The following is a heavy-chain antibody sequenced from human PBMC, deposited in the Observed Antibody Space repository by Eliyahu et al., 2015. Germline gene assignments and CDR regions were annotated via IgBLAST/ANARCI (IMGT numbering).Heavy chain of an antibody. J-gene: IGHJ6*03. CDR3: TRVSAYYSYYMDV. D-gene: IGHD3-16*01. Sequence: DVQLVESGGGLVQPGGSLTLSCEASGFTFRDYAFHWVRLAPGKGLELVSVINSHGDMTFYANSVKGRFTISRDNSKNTLFLQMGSLRAEDMAVYYCTRVSAYYSYYMDVWGKGTTVTVSS. CDR1: GFTFRDYA. CDR2: INSHGDMT. V-gene: IGHV3-64*01.